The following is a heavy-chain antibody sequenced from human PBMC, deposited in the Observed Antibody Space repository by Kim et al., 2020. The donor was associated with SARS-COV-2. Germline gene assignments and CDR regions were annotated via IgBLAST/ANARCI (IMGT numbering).Heavy chain of an antibody. V-gene: IGHV3-11*05. D-gene: IGHD2-2*01. CDR3: AREYCSSTSCYDYYYGMDV. J-gene: IGHJ6*02. Sequence: GRFTISRDNAKNSLYLQMNSLRAEDTAVYYCAREYCSSTSCYDYYYGMDVWGQGTTVTVSS.